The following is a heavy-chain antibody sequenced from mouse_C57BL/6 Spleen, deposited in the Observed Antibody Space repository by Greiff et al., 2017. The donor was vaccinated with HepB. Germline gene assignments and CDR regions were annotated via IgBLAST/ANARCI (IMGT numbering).Heavy chain of an antibody. CDR2: IHPNSGST. Sequence: QVQLQQPGAELVKPGASVKLSCKASGYTFTSYWMHWVKQRPGQGLEWIGMIHPNSGSTNYNEKFKSKATLTVDKSSSTAYMQLSSLTSEDSAVYYCARGLYYSNYVWYFDYWGQGTTLTVSS. CDR3: ARGLYYSNYVWYFDY. J-gene: IGHJ2*01. V-gene: IGHV1-64*01. CDR1: GYTFTSYW. D-gene: IGHD2-5*01.